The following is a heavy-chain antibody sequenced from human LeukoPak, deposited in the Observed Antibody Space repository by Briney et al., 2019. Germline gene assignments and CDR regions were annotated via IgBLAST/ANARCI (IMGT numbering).Heavy chain of an antibody. D-gene: IGHD6-19*01. CDR2: KSGTNGHT. CDR1: GFTLSRYA. J-gene: IGHJ4*02. CDR3: AKDWDAVSGTPTAIDY. Sequence: GGPLRLCCGASGFTLSRYAMRWGPQAPGKGVGWVSGKSGTNGHTYYADSVRGRFTIPRHNSKNTVYLQMNNLRAEDTVLYYCAKDWDAVSGTPTAIDYWGRGTLVTVSS. V-gene: IGHV3-23*01.